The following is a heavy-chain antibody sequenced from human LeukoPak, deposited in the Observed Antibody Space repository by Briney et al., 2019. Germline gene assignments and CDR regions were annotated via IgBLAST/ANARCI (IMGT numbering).Heavy chain of an antibody. CDR3: ARGTLGYCSTGSCAFDV. Sequence: PGGSLRLSCAVSGFTFSRYWMSWVRQAPGEGPEWVANIKQDGSEEYYVDSVKGRFTISRDNAMDSLYQQMNSLRAEDTAVSYCARGTLGYCSTGSCAFDVWGQGTMVIVSS. CDR2: IKQDGSEE. J-gene: IGHJ3*01. CDR1: GFTFSRYW. V-gene: IGHV3-7*01. D-gene: IGHD2-15*01.